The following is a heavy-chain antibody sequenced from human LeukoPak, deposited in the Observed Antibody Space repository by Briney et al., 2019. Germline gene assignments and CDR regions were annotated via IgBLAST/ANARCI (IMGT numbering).Heavy chain of an antibody. J-gene: IGHJ4*02. CDR1: GGSISSGSYY. CDR2: IYTSGST. V-gene: IGHV4-61*02. Sequence: SETLSLTCTVSGGSISSGSYYWSWIRQPAGKGLEWIGRIYTSGSTNYNPSLKSRVTISVDTSKNQFSLKLGSVTAADTAVYCCASSPVTTSFSDYWGQGTLVTVSS. D-gene: IGHD4-17*01. CDR3: ASSPVTTSFSDY.